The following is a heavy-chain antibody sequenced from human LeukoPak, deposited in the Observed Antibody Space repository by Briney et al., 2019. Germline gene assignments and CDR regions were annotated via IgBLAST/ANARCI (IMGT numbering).Heavy chain of an antibody. D-gene: IGHD2-2*01. CDR2: ISYDGSNK. Sequence: GGSLRLSCAASGFTFSSYAMHWVRQAPGKGLEWVAVISYDGSNKYYADSVKGRFTISRDNAKNSLYLQMNSLRAEDTAVYYCARVQVPAAYDYWGQGTLVTVSS. J-gene: IGHJ4*02. V-gene: IGHV3-30-3*01. CDR3: ARVQVPAAYDY. CDR1: GFTFSSYA.